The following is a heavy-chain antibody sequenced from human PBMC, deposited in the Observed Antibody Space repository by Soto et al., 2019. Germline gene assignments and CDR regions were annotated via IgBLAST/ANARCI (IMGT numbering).Heavy chain of an antibody. CDR3: ARGWEFVESRYCYYGKLL. Sequence: GGSLRLSCAASGCTFSSYSMNWVRQAPGKGLEWVSYISSSSSTIYYADSVKGRFTISRDNAKNSLYLQMNSLRDEDTAVYYCARGWEFVESRYCYYGKLLCCQGDTVPVSS. D-gene: IGHD3-3*01. J-gene: IGHJ6*02. V-gene: IGHV3-48*02. CDR2: ISSSSSTI. CDR1: GCTFSSYS.